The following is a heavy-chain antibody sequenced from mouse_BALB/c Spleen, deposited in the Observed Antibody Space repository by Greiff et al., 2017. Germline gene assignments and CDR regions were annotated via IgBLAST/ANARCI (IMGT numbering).Heavy chain of an antibody. Sequence: EVQLQESGPGLVKPSQSLSLTCTVTGYSITSDYAWNWIRQFPGNKLEWMGYISYSGSTSYNPSLKSRISITRDTSKNQFFLQLNSVTTEDTATYYCARRQLGPFYYAMDYWGQGTSVTVSS. CDR3: ARRQLGPFYYAMDY. CDR2: ISYSGST. CDR1: GYSITSDYA. J-gene: IGHJ4*01. V-gene: IGHV3-2*02. D-gene: IGHD4-1*02.